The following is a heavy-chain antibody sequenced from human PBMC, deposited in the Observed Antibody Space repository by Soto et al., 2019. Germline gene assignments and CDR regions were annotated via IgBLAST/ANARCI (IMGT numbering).Heavy chain of an antibody. D-gene: IGHD2-21*02. J-gene: IGHJ6*02. Sequence: SGPTLVNHTQTLTLTCTFSGFSLSTSGVGVGWIRQPPGKALEWLALIYWDDAKRYSPSLRSRLTITKDTSKNQVVLTMTNMDPVDTATYYCIQSRCGGDCLQSYASYYYYGMDVWGQGTTVTVSS. CDR2: IYWDDAK. CDR1: GFSLSTSGVG. CDR3: IQSRCGGDCLQSYASYYYYGMDV. V-gene: IGHV2-5*02.